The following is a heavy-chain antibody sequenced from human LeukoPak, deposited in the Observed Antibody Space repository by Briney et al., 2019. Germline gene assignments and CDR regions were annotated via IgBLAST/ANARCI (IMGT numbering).Heavy chain of an antibody. CDR1: GGSLRTYF. V-gene: IGHV4-4*09. CDR2: IYTSGST. J-gene: IGHJ5*02. CDR3: ARLSGGYLDP. Sequence: SETLSLTYTVSGGSLRTYFWSWIRQPPGKGLECIGYIYTSGSTNYNPSLKSRVTISADTSKNQFSLRLTSVTAADTAVYYCARLSGGYLDPWGQGTLVTVSS. D-gene: IGHD1-1*01.